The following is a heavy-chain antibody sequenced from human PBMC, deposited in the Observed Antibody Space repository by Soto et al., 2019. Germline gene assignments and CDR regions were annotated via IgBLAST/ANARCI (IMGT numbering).Heavy chain of an antibody. CDR1: GGTFSSFA. CDR3: ARDRVMRGNAYYYGMDV. D-gene: IGHD2-15*01. Sequence: QVLLVQSGAEVKKPGSSVRVSCKTSGGTFSSFAISWVRLAPGQGLEWMGVIVPRFAAPTYAQKFQGRVSFTADESTRTAYMELIRLRSDETAVYYCARDRVMRGNAYYYGMDVWGQGTTVTVSS. V-gene: IGHV1-69*12. CDR2: IVPRFAAP. J-gene: IGHJ6*02.